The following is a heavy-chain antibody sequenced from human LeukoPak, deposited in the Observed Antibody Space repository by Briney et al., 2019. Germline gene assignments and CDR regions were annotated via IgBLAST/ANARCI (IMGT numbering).Heavy chain of an antibody. CDR3: AKDMAPWVITTGNDY. Sequence: GGSLRLSCAASGFTFSSYGMHWVRQAPGKGLEWVAVIWYDGSNKYYADSVKGRFTISRDNAKNSLYLQMNSLRAEDTALYYCAKDMAPWVITTGNDYWGQGTLVTVSS. CDR1: GFTFSSYG. CDR2: IWYDGSNK. V-gene: IGHV3-33*03. D-gene: IGHD3-22*01. J-gene: IGHJ4*02.